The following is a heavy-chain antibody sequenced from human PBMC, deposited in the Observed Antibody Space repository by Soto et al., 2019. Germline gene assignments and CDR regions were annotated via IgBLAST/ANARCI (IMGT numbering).Heavy chain of an antibody. D-gene: IGHD3-16*02. CDR3: ARDRYDYIWGSYRYFDY. V-gene: IGHV3-7*01. Sequence: PGGSLRLSCAASGFTFSSYWMTWLRQAPGKGLEWVANINPDGSAKYYVDSVKGRFTISRDNAKNSLYLQMNSLRAEDTAVYYCARDRYDYIWGSYRYFDYWGPGTLVTVSS. CDR2: INPDGSAK. J-gene: IGHJ4*02. CDR1: GFTFSSYW.